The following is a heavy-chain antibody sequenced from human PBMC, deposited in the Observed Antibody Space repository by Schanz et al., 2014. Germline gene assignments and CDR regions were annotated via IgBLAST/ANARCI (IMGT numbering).Heavy chain of an antibody. J-gene: IGHJ3*02. Sequence: QVQVVESGGGVVQPGRSLRLSCAASGFTFSFYAMYWVRQAPGKGLEWVAVISYDGSEKNYADFVKGRFTISRDNSKNTLSLQMNSLRTEDTAVYYCARDRWDWNNAFDIWGQGTMVTVSS. CDR1: GFTFSFYA. CDR2: ISYDGSEK. V-gene: IGHV3-30*04. CDR3: ARDRWDWNNAFDI. D-gene: IGHD1-1*01.